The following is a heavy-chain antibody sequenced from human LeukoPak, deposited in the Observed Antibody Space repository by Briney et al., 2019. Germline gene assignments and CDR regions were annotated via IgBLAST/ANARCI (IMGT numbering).Heavy chain of an antibody. D-gene: IGHD4-17*01. CDR3: ARDHYGDFTFDY. CDR2: ISSNGDNT. CDR1: GLTFSSYA. Sequence: GGSLRLSCSASGLTFSSYAMRWVRQAPGKGLEYVSAISSNGDNTYYTDSVKGRFTISRDNSKNTLYLQMSSLRAEDTAVYYCARDHYGDFTFDYWGQGTQVTVSS. J-gene: IGHJ4*02. V-gene: IGHV3-64D*06.